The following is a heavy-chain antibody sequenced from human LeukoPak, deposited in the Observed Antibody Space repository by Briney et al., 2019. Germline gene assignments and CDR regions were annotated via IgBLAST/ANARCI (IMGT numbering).Heavy chain of an antibody. J-gene: IGHJ3*02. D-gene: IGHD3-3*01. CDR3: ARDRRYYDFWSGYYLHDAFDI. CDR1: GGTFNSYA. Sequence: VSSVKVSCKASGGTFNSYAISWVRQAPGQGLEWMGGIIPIFGTANYAQKFQGRVTITADESTSTAYMELSSLRSEDTAVYYCARDRRYYDFWSGYYLHDAFDIWGQGTMVTVSS. CDR2: IIPIFGTA. V-gene: IGHV1-69*13.